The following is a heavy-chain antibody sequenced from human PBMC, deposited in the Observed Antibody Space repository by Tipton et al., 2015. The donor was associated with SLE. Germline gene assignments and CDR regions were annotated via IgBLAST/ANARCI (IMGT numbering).Heavy chain of an antibody. J-gene: IGHJ4*02. CDR1: GGSISSSSYY. V-gene: IGHV4-39*07. Sequence: TLSLTCAVSGGSISSSSYYWGWIRQPPGKGLEWIGSIYHSGSTYYNPSLKSRVTISVDTSKNQFSLKLSSVTAADTAVYYCARDKAGTTGWGQGTLVTVSS. CDR2: IYHSGST. D-gene: IGHD1-1*01. CDR3: ARDKAGTTG.